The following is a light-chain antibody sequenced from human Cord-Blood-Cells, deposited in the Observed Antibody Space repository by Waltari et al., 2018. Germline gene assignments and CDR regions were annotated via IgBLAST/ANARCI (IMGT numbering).Light chain of an antibody. CDR1: QSVSSSY. V-gene: IGKV3-20*01. Sequence: EIVLTQSPGTLSLSPGERATLSCRASQSVSSSYLAWYQQKPGQAPRLLIYGASSRATGIPDRFSSSESRTDFTLTISRLEPEDFAVYYCQQYGSSPLTFGGGTKVEIK. CDR3: QQYGSSPLT. CDR2: GAS. J-gene: IGKJ4*01.